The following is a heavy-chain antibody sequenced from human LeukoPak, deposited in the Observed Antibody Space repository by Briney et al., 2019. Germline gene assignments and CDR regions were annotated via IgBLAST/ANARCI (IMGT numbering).Heavy chain of an antibody. CDR1: GGSISSYY. Sequence: SETLSLTCTVSGGSISSYYWSWIRQPPGKGLEWIGYIYYSGSTNYNPSLKSRVTISVDTSKNQFSLKLSSVTAADTAVYYCARESSSWPFDYWGQGTLVTVSS. CDR3: ARESSSWPFDY. J-gene: IGHJ4*02. V-gene: IGHV4-59*01. CDR2: IYYSGST. D-gene: IGHD6-13*01.